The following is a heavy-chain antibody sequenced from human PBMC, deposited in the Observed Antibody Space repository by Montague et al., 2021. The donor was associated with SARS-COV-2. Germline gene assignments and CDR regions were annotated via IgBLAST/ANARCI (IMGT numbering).Heavy chain of an antibody. J-gene: IGHJ3*02. CDR3: ARVGRGSSWYEVAFDI. Sequence: SETLSLTCTVSGGSISRYSWTWIWQPPGKGLEWIGYIYNSGSTNXNPSLTSRVTISVDTSKNQFSLKLSSVAAADTAVYYCARVGRGSSWYEVAFDIWGQGTMVTVSS. D-gene: IGHD6-13*01. CDR2: IYNSGST. V-gene: IGHV4-59*01. CDR1: GGSISRYS.